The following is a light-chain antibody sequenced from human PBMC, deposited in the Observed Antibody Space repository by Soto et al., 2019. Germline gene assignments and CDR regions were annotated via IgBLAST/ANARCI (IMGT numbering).Light chain of an antibody. CDR1: QPIXVR. CDR2: GAS. J-gene: IGKJ5*01. Sequence: IVLTQSPATLSSSPGERATLSCRASQPIXVRFGWDQHKPGQAPRLLXDGASTGATGLPARLSGSGSGTEFTLTINSLQAEDCAVYYCQQYYNGTRTFGQGTRLEIK. V-gene: IGKV3-15*01. CDR3: QQYYNGTRT.